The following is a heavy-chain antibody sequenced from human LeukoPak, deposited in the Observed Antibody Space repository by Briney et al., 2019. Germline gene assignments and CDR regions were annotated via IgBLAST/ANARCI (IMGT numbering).Heavy chain of an antibody. J-gene: IGHJ4*02. CDR2: IRSDGSNK. Sequence: GGSLRLSCAASGFTFSNYGMHWVRQALGKGLEWVAFIRSDGSNKYYADSVEGRFTISRDNSKNTLYLQMNSLRAEDTAVYYCARDRGVYSSGWKWGNFDYWGQGTLVTVSS. D-gene: IGHD6-19*01. CDR3: ARDRGVYSSGWKWGNFDY. CDR1: GFTFSNYG. V-gene: IGHV3-30*02.